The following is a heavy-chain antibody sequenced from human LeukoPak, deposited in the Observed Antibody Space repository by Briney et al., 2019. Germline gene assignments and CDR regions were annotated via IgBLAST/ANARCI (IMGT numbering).Heavy chain of an antibody. D-gene: IGHD3-22*01. V-gene: IGHV1-18*01. CDR3: ARDLFSYYYDSSGPIAPYGMDV. CDR1: GYTFTSYG. J-gene: IGHJ6*02. Sequence: ASVKVSCKASGYTFTSYGISWVRQAPGQGLEWTGWISAYNGNTNYAQKLQGRVTMTTDTSTSTAYIELRSLRSDDTAVYYCARDLFSYYYDSSGPIAPYGMDVWGQGTTVTVSS. CDR2: ISAYNGNT.